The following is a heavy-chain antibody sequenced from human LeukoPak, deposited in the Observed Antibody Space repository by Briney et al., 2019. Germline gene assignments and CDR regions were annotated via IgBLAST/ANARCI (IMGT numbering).Heavy chain of an antibody. CDR1: GGTFSSYA. Sequence: SVKVPCKASGGTFSSYAISWVRQAPGQGLEWMGGIIPIFGTANYAQKFQGRVTITTDESTSTAYMELSSLRSEDTAVYYCARAYSSSWDYYYYYMDVWGKGTTVTVSS. D-gene: IGHD6-13*01. V-gene: IGHV1-69*05. CDR2: IIPIFGTA. CDR3: ARAYSSSWDYYYYYMDV. J-gene: IGHJ6*03.